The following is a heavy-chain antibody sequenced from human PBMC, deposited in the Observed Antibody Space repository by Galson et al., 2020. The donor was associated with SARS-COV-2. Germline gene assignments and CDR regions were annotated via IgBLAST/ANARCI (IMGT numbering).Heavy chain of an antibody. CDR2: ISGSGGST. D-gene: IGHD7-27*01. Sequence: GGSMRLSCAASGFTFSSYAMSWVRQAPGKGLEWVSAISGSGGSTYYADSVKGRFTISRDNSKNTLYLQMNSLRAEDTAVYYCAKELDWGYYYYGMDVWGQGTTVTVSS. V-gene: IGHV3-23*01. J-gene: IGHJ6*02. CDR3: AKELDWGYYYYGMDV. CDR1: GFTFSSYA.